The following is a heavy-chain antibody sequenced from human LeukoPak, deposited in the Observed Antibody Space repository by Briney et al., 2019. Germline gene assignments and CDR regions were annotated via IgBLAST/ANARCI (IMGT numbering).Heavy chain of an antibody. CDR1: GGSISSGGYS. V-gene: IGHV4-30-2*01. CDR3: ARRVDSSGLDY. Sequence: SETLSLTCAVSGGSISSGGYSWSWIRQPPGKGLEWIGYIYHSGSTYYNPSLESRVTISVDRSKNQFSLKLSSVTAADTAVYYCARRVDSSGLDYWGQGTLVTVS. J-gene: IGHJ4*02. CDR2: IYHSGST. D-gene: IGHD6-19*01.